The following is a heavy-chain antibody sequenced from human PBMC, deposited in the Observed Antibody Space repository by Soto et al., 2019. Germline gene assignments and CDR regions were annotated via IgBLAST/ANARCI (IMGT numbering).Heavy chain of an antibody. D-gene: IGHD3-10*01. V-gene: IGHV4-39*01. CDR1: GGSISSSGSY. Sequence: PSETLSLTCTVSGGSISSSGSYWGWIRQSPGRGLEWIGTISYSGSTYYNPSFNSRVTISVDTSKNQFSLNLSSVTAADTAVYRCARRYPYGSGKYGMDAWGQGTTATVSS. J-gene: IGHJ6*02. CDR3: ARRYPYGSGKYGMDA. CDR2: ISYSGST.